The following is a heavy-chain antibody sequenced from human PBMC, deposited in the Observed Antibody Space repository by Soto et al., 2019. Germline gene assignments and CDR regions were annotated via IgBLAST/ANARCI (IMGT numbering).Heavy chain of an antibody. CDR2: ISKDGSVI. CDR1: GFMFSRYA. V-gene: IGHV3-30*04. CDR3: ARSRSGAVPDSFAY. D-gene: IGHD3-10*01. J-gene: IGHJ4*02. Sequence: QVQLVESGGGVVPPGRSLRLSCAASGFMFSRYAMHWVRQAPGKGLEWVAVISKDGSVIYYADSVKGRFTISRDKSKNMVYLQLNSLRDEHTATFYCARSRSGAVPDSFAYWGQGTLVTVAS.